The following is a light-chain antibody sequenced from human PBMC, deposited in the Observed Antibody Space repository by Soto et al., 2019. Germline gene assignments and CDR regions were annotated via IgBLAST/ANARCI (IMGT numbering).Light chain of an antibody. CDR3: QQYHNWLWT. V-gene: IGKV3-11*01. CDR1: QSVSSY. J-gene: IGKJ1*01. CDR2: DAS. Sequence: EIVLTQSPSTLSFSPGEIATLSCRASQSVSSYLAWYQQKPGQAPRLLIYDASNRATGIPARFSGSGSGTDFTLTISSLEPEDFAVYYCQQYHNWLWTFGQGTKVEIK.